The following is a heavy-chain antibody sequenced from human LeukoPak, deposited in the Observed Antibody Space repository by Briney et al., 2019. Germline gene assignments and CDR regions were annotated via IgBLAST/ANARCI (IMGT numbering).Heavy chain of an antibody. CDR3: TRYSGSTGRGLDY. V-gene: IGHV3-72*01. CDR1: GFTFSDHY. Sequence: GGCLRLSCAASGFTFSDHYMEWVRQAPGRGLEWVGRTRNKANSYTTEYAASVNGRFTISRDDLKNSLYLQMNSLKIEDTAVYYCTRYSGSTGRGLDYWGQGTLVTVSS. CDR2: TRNKANSYTT. J-gene: IGHJ4*02. D-gene: IGHD1-26*01.